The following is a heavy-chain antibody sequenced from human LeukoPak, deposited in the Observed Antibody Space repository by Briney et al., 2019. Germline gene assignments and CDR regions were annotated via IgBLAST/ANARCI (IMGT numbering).Heavy chain of an antibody. CDR2: INHSGST. CDR1: GGSFSGYY. V-gene: IGHV4-34*01. Sequence: SETLSLTCAVYGGSFSGYYWSWIRQPPGKGLEWIGEINHSGSTNYNPSLKSRVTISVDTSKNQFSLKLSSVTAADTAVYYCARASLLYSSSWYGNWFDLWGQGTLVTVSS. D-gene: IGHD6-13*01. CDR3: ARASLLYSSSWYGNWFDL. J-gene: IGHJ5*02.